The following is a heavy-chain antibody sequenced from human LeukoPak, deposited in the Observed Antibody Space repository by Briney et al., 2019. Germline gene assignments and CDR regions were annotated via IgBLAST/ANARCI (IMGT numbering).Heavy chain of an antibody. V-gene: IGHV3-23*01. D-gene: IGHD6-6*01. CDR3: AKSSIAARSSYYYYYGMDV. CDR2: ISGSGSST. CDR1: GFTFSSYA. Sequence: GGSLRLSCAASGFTFSSYAMSWVRQAPGKGLEWVSAISGSGSSTYYADSVKGRFTISRDNSKNTLYLQMNSLRAEDTAVYYCAKSSIAARSSYYYYYGMDVWGQGTTVTVSS. J-gene: IGHJ6*02.